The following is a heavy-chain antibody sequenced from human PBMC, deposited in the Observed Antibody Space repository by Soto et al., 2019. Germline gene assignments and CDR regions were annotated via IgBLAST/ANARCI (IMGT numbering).Heavy chain of an antibody. CDR1: GGSISSGGYY. V-gene: IGHV4-31*03. Sequence: PSETLSLTCTVSGGSISSGGYYWSWIRQHPGKGLEWIGYIYYSGSTCYNPSLKSRVTISVDTSKNQFSLKLSSVTAADTAVYYCARDKSYYDSSGYPRFDYWGQGTLVTVSS. CDR2: IYYSGST. D-gene: IGHD3-22*01. J-gene: IGHJ4*02. CDR3: ARDKSYYDSSGYPRFDY.